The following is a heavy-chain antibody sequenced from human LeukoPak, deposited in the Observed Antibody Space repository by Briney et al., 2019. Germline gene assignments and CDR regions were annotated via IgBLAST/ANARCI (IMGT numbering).Heavy chain of an antibody. V-gene: IGHV1-18*01. Sequence: GASVTVSCTASGSTFTSYGISWVRQAPGQGLEWMGWISAYNGNTNYAQKLQGRVTMTTDTSTSTAYMELRSLRSDDTAVYYCARDSDYGDYVSWGQGTLVTVSS. CDR3: ARDSDYGDYVS. D-gene: IGHD4-17*01. J-gene: IGHJ4*02. CDR2: ISAYNGNT. CDR1: GSTFTSYG.